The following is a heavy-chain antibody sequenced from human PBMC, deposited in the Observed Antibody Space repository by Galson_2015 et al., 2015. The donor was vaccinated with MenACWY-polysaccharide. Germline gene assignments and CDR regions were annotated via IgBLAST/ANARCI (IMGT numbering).Heavy chain of an antibody. CDR3: AKASQWGAAAVGSFDH. J-gene: IGHJ4*02. V-gene: IGHV3-23*01. Sequence: VNWVRQAPGKGLEWVAVISGSGTDIRYADSVKGRFTLSRDTSKSALYLQMNSLRAEDTAKYYCAKASQWGAAAVGSFDHWGQGTLGTVSS. D-gene: IGHD6-13*01. CDR2: ISGSGTDI.